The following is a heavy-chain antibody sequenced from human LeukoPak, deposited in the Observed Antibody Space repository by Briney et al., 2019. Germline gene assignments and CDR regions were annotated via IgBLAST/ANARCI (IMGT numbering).Heavy chain of an antibody. V-gene: IGHV4-34*01. CDR3: ARARLYYYDSSGYRP. J-gene: IGHJ4*02. Sequence: PSETLSLTCAVYGGSFSGYYWSWIRQPPGKGLEWIGEINHSGSTNYNPSLKSRVTISVDTSKNQFSLKLSSVTAADTAAYYCARARLYYYDSSGYRPWGQGTLVTVSS. CDR1: GGSFSGYY. D-gene: IGHD3-22*01. CDR2: INHSGST.